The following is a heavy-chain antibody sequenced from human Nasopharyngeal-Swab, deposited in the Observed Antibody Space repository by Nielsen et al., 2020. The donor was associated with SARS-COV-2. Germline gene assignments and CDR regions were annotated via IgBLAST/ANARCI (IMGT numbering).Heavy chain of an antibody. CDR2: IHTSGST. Sequence: SETLSLTCTVSGGSISSYYWSWIRQPAGKGLEWIGRIHTSGSTNYNPSLKSRVTMSVDTSKNQFSLKLSSVTAADTAVYYCARVLRSGSYYAFDIWGQGTMVTVSS. J-gene: IGHJ3*02. V-gene: IGHV4-4*07. CDR1: GGSISSYY. CDR3: ARVLRSGSYYAFDI. D-gene: IGHD3-10*01.